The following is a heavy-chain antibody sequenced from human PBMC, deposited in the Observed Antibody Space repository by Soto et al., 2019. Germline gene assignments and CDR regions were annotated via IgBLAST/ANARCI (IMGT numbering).Heavy chain of an antibody. Sequence: QVQLVESGGGVVQPGTSLRLSCAASGFTFSTYGMHWVRQAPGKGLEWVAVIWYDGTKKYYADSVKGRFTISRDNSKNTLYLQMNSLRVEDTAVYYCARERATSMVAMWFDPWGRGTLVTVSS. CDR1: GFTFSTYG. J-gene: IGHJ5*02. V-gene: IGHV3-33*01. CDR2: IWYDGTKK. CDR3: ARERATSMVAMWFDP. D-gene: IGHD5-18*01.